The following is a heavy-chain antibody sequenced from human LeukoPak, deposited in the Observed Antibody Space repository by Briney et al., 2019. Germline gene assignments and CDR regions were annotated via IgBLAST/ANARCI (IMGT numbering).Heavy chain of an antibody. J-gene: IGHJ3*02. CDR3: ATVVGANAFDI. V-gene: IGHV3-64*01. CDR2: ISSNGGST. Sequence: GGSLRLSCAASGFTFSSYATHWVRQAPGKGLEYVSAISSNGGSTYYANSVKGRFTISRDNSKNTLYLQMGSLRAEDTAVYYCATVVGANAFDIWGQGTMVTVSS. CDR1: GFTFSSYA. D-gene: IGHD1-26*01.